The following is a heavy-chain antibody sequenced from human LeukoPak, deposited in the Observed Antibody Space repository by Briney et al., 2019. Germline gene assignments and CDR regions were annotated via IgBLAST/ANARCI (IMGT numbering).Heavy chain of an antibody. CDR1: GYSISSGYY. Sequence: SETLSLTCTVSGYSISSGYYWGWIRQPPGKGLEWIGSIYHSGSTYYNPSLKSRVTISVDTSKNQFSLKLSSVTAADTAVYCCARGSGIVVVPAAIGWFDPWGQGTLVTVSS. CDR3: ARGSGIVVVPAAIGWFDP. CDR2: IYHSGST. V-gene: IGHV4-38-2*02. D-gene: IGHD2-2*01. J-gene: IGHJ5*02.